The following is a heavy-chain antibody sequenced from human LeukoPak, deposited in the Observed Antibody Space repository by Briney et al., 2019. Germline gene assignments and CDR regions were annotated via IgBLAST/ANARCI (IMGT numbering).Heavy chain of an antibody. CDR3: ARAGYCSSTSCYASTTYNWIDP. V-gene: IGHV4-34*01. Sequence: SETLSLTCAVYGGSFSGYYWSWIRQPPGKGLEWLGEINHSGSTNYNPSLKSRVTISVDTSKNQFSLKLSSVTAADTAVYYCARAGYCSSTSCYASTTYNWIDPWGQGTLVTVSS. D-gene: IGHD2-2*01. J-gene: IGHJ5*02. CDR2: INHSGST. CDR1: GGSFSGYY.